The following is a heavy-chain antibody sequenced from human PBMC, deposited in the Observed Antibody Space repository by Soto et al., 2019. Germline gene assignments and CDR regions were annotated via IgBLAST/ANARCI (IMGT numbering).Heavy chain of an antibody. CDR2: IIPFFDTA. Sequence: SVKVSCKASGGTFSSYAISWVRQAPGQGLEWMGGIIPFFDTANYAQQFQGRVTITADESTSTAYMELSSLRSEDTAVYYCARHDCISSSCYYYYYYVMDVWGQGTTVTVSS. V-gene: IGHV1-69*13. CDR1: GGTFSSYA. D-gene: IGHD2-2*01. CDR3: ARHDCISSSCYYYYYYVMDV. J-gene: IGHJ6*02.